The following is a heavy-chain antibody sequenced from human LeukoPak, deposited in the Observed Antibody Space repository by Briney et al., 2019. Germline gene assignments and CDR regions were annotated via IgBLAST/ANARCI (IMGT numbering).Heavy chain of an antibody. CDR2: ISSRGDTM. D-gene: IGHD5-12*01. J-gene: IGHJ5*02. Sequence: GGSLRLSCAASGFTFSDYYMNWIRQTPGKGLEWLSYISSRGDTMFYADSVRGRFTISRDNAKNSLYLQMNSLRADDTAVYYCASDASGYFWFDPWGQGTLVTASS. V-gene: IGHV3-11*01. CDR1: GFTFSDYY. CDR3: ASDASGYFWFDP.